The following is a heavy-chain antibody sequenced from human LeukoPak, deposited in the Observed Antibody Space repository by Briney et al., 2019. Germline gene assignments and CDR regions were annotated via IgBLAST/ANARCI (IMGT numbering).Heavy chain of an antibody. CDR1: GGSISSYY. Sequence: PSETLSLTCTVSGGSISSYYWSWIRQPPGKGLEWIGYIYYSGSTNYNPSLKSRVTILVDTSKNQFSLKLSSVTAADTAVYYCARDQGVLTGSGFDPWGQGTLVTVSS. CDR2: IYYSGST. CDR3: ARDQGVLTGSGFDP. J-gene: IGHJ5*02. V-gene: IGHV4-59*01. D-gene: IGHD3-9*01.